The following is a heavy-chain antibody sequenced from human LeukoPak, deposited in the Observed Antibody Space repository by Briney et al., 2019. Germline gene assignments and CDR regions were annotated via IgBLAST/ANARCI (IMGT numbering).Heavy chain of an antibody. Sequence: GGSLRLSCAASGFTFSNAWMSWVRQAPGKGLEWVGRIKSKTDGGTTDYAAPVKGRFTISRDDSKNTLYLQMNSLKTEDTAVYYCTTERNGHYDILTGIKGGHYFDYWGQGTLVTVSS. V-gene: IGHV3-15*01. J-gene: IGHJ4*02. D-gene: IGHD3-9*01. CDR3: TTERNGHYDILTGIKGGHYFDY. CDR2: IKSKTDGGTT. CDR1: GFTFSNAW.